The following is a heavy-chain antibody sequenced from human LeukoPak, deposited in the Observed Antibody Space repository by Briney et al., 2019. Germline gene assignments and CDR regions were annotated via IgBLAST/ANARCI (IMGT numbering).Heavy chain of an antibody. J-gene: IGHJ4*02. D-gene: IGHD1-26*01. Sequence: GASVKVSCKASGYTFTGYYMHWVRQAPGQGLEWMGWINPNSGGTNYAQKFRGRVTMTRDTSISTAYMELSRLRSDDTAVYYCARDVEGATTYFDYWGQGTLVTVSS. CDR2: INPNSGGT. CDR1: GYTFTGYY. CDR3: ARDVEGATTYFDY. V-gene: IGHV1-2*02.